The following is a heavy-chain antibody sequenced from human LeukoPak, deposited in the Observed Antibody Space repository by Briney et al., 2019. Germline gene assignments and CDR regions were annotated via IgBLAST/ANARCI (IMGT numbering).Heavy chain of an antibody. CDR2: ISGSGGST. J-gene: IGHJ4*02. CDR3: AKDYYDSSGYFFGY. V-gene: IGHV3-23*01. D-gene: IGHD3-22*01. CDR1: GFTFSSYA. Sequence: PGGSLRLSCAASGFTFSSYAMSWVRQAPGKGLEWVSAISGSGGSTCYADSVKGRFTISRDNSKNTLYLQMNSLRAEDTAVYYCAKDYYDSSGYFFGYWGQGTLVTVSS.